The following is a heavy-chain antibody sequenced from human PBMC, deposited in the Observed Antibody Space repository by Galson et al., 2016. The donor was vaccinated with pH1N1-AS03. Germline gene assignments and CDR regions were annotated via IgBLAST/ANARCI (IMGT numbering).Heavy chain of an antibody. CDR3: ALPNSGGNAFEI. D-gene: IGHD2/OR15-2a*01. J-gene: IGHJ3*02. V-gene: IGHV2-5*02. CDR2: VYWDETR. Sequence: PALGKPTQTLTLTCSVSGVSVTSSGVGVGWFRQPPGKALEWLALVYWDETRRYSPSLKNRLTITKDSSKNQVVLTVTSVDPMDIATYFCALPNSGGNAFEIWGPGTMVTVSS. CDR1: GVSVTSSGVG.